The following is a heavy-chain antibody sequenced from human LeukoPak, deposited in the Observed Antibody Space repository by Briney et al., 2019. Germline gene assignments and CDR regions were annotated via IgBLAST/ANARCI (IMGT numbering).Heavy chain of an antibody. CDR1: GGTFSSYA. Sequence: SVKVSCKASGGTFSSYAVSWVRQAPGQGLEWVGRIIPILGIANYAQKFQGRVTITADKSTSTAYMELSSLRSEDTAVYYCAREAGPREVFDYWGQGTLVTVSS. J-gene: IGHJ4*02. CDR2: IIPILGIA. CDR3: AREAGPREVFDY. V-gene: IGHV1-69*04.